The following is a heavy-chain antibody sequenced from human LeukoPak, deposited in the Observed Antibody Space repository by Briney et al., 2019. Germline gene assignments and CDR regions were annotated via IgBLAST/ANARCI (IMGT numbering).Heavy chain of an antibody. V-gene: IGHV3-48*03. D-gene: IGHD5-12*01. CDR2: ISSSGSTI. CDR1: GFTFSSYE. Sequence: GGSLRLSCAAYGFTFSSYEMNWVRQAPGKGLEWVSYISSSGSTIYYADSVKGRFTISRDNAKNSLYLQMNSLRAEDTAVYYCARDDGGYSGYDRLDYWGQGTLVAVSS. J-gene: IGHJ4*02. CDR3: ARDDGGYSGYDRLDY.